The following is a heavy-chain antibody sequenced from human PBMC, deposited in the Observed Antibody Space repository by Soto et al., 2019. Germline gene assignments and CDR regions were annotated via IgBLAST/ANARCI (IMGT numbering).Heavy chain of an antibody. CDR1: GGSLSGYY. CDR3: ARQRVGELSPFEC. CDR2: IYYSGNT. D-gene: IGHD3-10*01. Sequence: SETLSLTCIVSGGSLSGYYWSWMRQPPGKGLEWIGYIYYSGNTKYNPSLKSRVTMSVDTPKNHFSLRLSSVTAADTAVYFCARQRVGELSPFECWGQGTLVTVSS. V-gene: IGHV4-59*08. J-gene: IGHJ4*02.